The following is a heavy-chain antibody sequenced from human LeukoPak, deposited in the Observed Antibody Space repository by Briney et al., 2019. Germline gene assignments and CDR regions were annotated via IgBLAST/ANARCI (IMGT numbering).Heavy chain of an antibody. J-gene: IGHJ6*03. V-gene: IGHV1-8*03. CDR3: ARVGIVVVPAAPGPFYYYYYMDV. Sequence: GASVKVSCKASGYTFTSYDINWVRQATGQGLEWMGWMNPNSGNTGYAQKFQGRVTITRNTSISTVYMELSSLRSEDTAVYYCARVGIVVVPAAPGPFYYYYYMDVWGKGTTVTVSS. D-gene: IGHD2-2*03. CDR2: MNPNSGNT. CDR1: GYTFTSYD.